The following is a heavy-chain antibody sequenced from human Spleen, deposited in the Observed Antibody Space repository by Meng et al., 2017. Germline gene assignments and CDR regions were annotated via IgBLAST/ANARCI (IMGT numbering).Heavy chain of an antibody. Sequence: SETLSLTCTVSGYSISSGYYWGWIRQPPGKGREWIGYIYYSGSTNYNPSLKSRVTISVDTSKNQFSLKLSSVTAADTAGYYCARARSPEYSSTWTEFLDTFDIWGQGIMVTVSS. V-gene: IGHV4-38-2*02. CDR3: ARARSPEYSSTWTEFLDTFDI. J-gene: IGHJ3*02. D-gene: IGHD6-13*01. CDR2: IYYSGST. CDR1: GYSISSGYY.